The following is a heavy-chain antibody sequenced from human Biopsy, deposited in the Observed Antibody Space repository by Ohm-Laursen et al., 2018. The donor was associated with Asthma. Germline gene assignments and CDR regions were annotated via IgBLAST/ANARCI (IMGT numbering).Heavy chain of an antibody. CDR2: ISVYNGNT. J-gene: IGHJ6*02. CDR3: ARAVDYSHYYGIDV. V-gene: IGHV1-18*01. D-gene: IGHD3-10*01. Sequence: VSCKTSGYTFNSAGITWVRQAPGQGLEWMRWISVYNGNTKVAQKLQDRVTMITDTSTSTAYMELRSLRSDDTAVYFCARAVDYSHYYGIDVWGQGTTVTVS. CDR1: GYTFNSAG.